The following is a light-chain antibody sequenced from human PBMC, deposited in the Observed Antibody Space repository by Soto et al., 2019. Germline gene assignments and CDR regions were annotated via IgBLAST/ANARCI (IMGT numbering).Light chain of an antibody. CDR3: AAWDDSLNGVV. CDR2: NNN. V-gene: IGLV1-44*01. Sequence: QPVLTQPPSASGTPGQRVTISCSGSRSNIGSYTVNWYQQLPGTAPKLLIYNNNQRPSGVPDRFSGSRSGTSASLAISGLLSEDEADYYCAAWDDSLNGVVFGGGTKLTVL. CDR1: RSNIGSYT. J-gene: IGLJ2*01.